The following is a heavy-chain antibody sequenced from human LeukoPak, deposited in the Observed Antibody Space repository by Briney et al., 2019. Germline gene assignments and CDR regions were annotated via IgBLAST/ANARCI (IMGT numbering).Heavy chain of an antibody. CDR3: TAILYCSGGTCYSH. CDR2: IKSETDGGTT. J-gene: IGHJ4*02. CDR1: GFILSPYG. D-gene: IGHD2-15*01. Sequence: GGSLRLSCAASGFILSPYGMHWVRQPPGKGLEWVGRIKSETDGGTTDYAAPVKGRFTISRDDSKNTLYLQMNSLKTEDTAVYYCTAILYCSGGTCYSHWGQGTLVTVSS. V-gene: IGHV3-15*01.